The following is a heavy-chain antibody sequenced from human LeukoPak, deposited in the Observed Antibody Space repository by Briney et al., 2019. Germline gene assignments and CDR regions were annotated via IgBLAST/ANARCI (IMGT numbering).Heavy chain of an antibody. CDR2: FDPEDGET. Sequence: ASVKVSCKVSGYTLTELSMHWVRQAPGKGLEWMGGFDPEDGETIYAQKFQGRVTMTEDTSTDTAYMELSSLRSEDTAVYYCATDPNDYGDYTAHYYYGMDVWGQGTTVTVSS. V-gene: IGHV1-24*01. D-gene: IGHD4-17*01. CDR3: ATDPNDYGDYTAHYYYGMDV. CDR1: GYTLTELS. J-gene: IGHJ6*02.